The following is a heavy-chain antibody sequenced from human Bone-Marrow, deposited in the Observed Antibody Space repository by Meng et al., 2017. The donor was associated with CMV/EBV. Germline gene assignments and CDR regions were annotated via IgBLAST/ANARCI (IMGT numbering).Heavy chain of an antibody. CDR1: GFTFSDYY. V-gene: IGHV3-30*02. Sequence: GESLKISCAASGFTFSDYYMSWIRQAPGKGLEWVAVIWYDGSNKYYADSVKGRFTISRDNSKNTLSLQMNSLRAEDTAVYYCAKGSGTLATGGAFDIWGQGTMVTGSS. CDR2: IWYDGSNK. D-gene: IGHD5-12*01. J-gene: IGHJ3*02. CDR3: AKGSGTLATGGAFDI.